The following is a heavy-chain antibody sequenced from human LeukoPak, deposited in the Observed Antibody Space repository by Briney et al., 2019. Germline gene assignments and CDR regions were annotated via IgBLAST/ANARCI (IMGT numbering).Heavy chain of an antibody. CDR2: INHSGST. J-gene: IGHJ4*02. CDR1: GGSISSGGYY. V-gene: IGHV4-34*01. CDR3: ARGGPGIAAASYYFDY. D-gene: IGHD6-13*01. Sequence: PSETLSLTCAVSGGSISSGGYYWSWIRQPPGKGLEWIGEINHSGSTNYNPSLKSRVTISVDTSKNQFSLKLSSVTAADTAVYYCARGGPGIAAASYYFDYWGQGTLVTVSS.